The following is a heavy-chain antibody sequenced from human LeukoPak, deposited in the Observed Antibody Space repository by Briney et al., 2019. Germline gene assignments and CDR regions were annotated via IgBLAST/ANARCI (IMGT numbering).Heavy chain of an antibody. D-gene: IGHD5-12*01. J-gene: IGHJ4*02. CDR2: ISWNSGSI. Sequence: GRSLRLSCAASGFTFDDYAMHWVRQAPGKGLEWVSGISWNSGSIGYADSVKGRFTISRDNAKNSLYLQMNSLRAEDTAVYYCARERRGYSGYDSVRGDYWGQGTLVTVSS. V-gene: IGHV3-9*01. CDR1: GFTFDDYA. CDR3: ARERRGYSGYDSVRGDY.